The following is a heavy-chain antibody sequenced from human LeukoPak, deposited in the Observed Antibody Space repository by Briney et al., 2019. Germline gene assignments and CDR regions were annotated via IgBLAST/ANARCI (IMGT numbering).Heavy chain of an antibody. CDR2: IYPGDSDT. CDR1: GYSFTSYW. D-gene: IGHD4-17*01. J-gene: IGHJ4*02. CDR3: ARGSSYYGDYGVFDKVFDY. V-gene: IGHV5-51*01. Sequence: GESLKISCKGSGYSFTSYWIGWVRQMPGKGLEWMGIIYPGDSDTRYSPSFQGQVTISADKYISNAYLQWSSLKASDTAMYYCARGSSYYGDYGVFDKVFDYWGQGTLVTVSS.